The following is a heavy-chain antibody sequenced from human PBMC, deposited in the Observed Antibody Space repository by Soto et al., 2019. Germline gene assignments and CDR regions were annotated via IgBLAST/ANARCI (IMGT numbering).Heavy chain of an antibody. CDR3: ARDLTYYYDSSGYPGRY. CDR2: ISYDGSNK. D-gene: IGHD3-22*01. J-gene: IGHJ4*02. Sequence: GGSLRLSCAASGFTFSSYAMHWVRQAPGKGLEWVAVISYDGSNKYYADSVKGRFTISRDNSKNTLYPQMNSLIAEDTAVYYCARDLTYYYDSSGYPGRYWGQGTLVTV. V-gene: IGHV3-30-3*01. CDR1: GFTFSSYA.